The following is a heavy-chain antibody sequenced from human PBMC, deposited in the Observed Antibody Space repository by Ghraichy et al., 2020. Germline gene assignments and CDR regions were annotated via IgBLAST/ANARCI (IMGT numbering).Heavy chain of an antibody. CDR3: ARDGHSSGWNYFDY. Sequence: GGSLRLSCAASGFTFSNYWMHWVRQVPGKGLVWVSRINSDGISTNYADSVKGRFTISRDNAKNTLYLQMNSLRAEDTAVYYCARDGHSSGWNYFDYWGQGTPVTVSS. V-gene: IGHV3-74*01. CDR1: GFTFSNYW. CDR2: INSDGIST. D-gene: IGHD6-19*01. J-gene: IGHJ4*02.